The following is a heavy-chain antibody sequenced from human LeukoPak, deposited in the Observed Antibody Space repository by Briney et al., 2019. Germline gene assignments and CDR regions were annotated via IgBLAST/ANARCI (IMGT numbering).Heavy chain of an antibody. J-gene: IGHJ3*02. CDR1: GGSIGTYY. CDR3: AREGVSGAFDI. CDR2: IYYSGST. V-gene: IGHV4-59*01. Sequence: SETLSLTCTVSGGSIGTYYWNWIRQPPGKGLEWIGNIYYSGSTNYNPSLKSRVTISLDTPKNQFSLRLSSVTAADTAVYYCAREGVSGAFDIWGQGTMVTVSS. D-gene: IGHD5/OR15-5a*01.